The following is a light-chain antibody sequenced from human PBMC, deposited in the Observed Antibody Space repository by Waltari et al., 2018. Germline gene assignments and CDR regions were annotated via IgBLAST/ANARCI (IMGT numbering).Light chain of an antibody. CDR3: AAWDDSLNGRWV. CDR1: ASNIGNNL. V-gene: IGLV1-44*01. Sequence: QSVLTQPPSVSGTPGQRVTISCSGSASNIGNNLVNWYQQFPGKAPKLLIYRSNQRPSGAPDRFSGSKSGTSACLAISGLQSEEEADYYCAAWDDSLNGRWVFGGGTKVTVL. J-gene: IGLJ3*02. CDR2: RSN.